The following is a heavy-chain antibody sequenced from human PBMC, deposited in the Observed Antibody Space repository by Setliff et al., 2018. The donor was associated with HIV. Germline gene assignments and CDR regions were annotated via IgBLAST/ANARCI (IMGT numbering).Heavy chain of an antibody. J-gene: IGHJ3*02. V-gene: IGHV3-30*04. CDR2: ISYDGNNK. Sequence: PGGSLRLSCAASGFTFSSYAIHWVRRAPGKGLEWVAVISYDGNNKYYADSVNGRFTISRDNAKNTLYLQMNSLRAEDTAVYYCAKDDVPRDFDIWGQGTMVTVSS. CDR1: GFTFSSYA. CDR3: AKDDVPRDFDI.